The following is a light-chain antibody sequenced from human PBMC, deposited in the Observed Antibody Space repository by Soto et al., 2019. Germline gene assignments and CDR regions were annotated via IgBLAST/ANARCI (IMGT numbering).Light chain of an antibody. Sequence: EIVLTQSPATLSLSPGERATLSCRASQSVSSYLAWYQQKPGQVPRLVIYDASHRATGIPGRFSGRWSGTDFTLTISSLEPEDFGVYYCQQRSSWPRTFGQGTKVEIK. CDR2: DAS. CDR1: QSVSSY. CDR3: QQRSSWPRT. J-gene: IGKJ1*01. V-gene: IGKV3-11*01.